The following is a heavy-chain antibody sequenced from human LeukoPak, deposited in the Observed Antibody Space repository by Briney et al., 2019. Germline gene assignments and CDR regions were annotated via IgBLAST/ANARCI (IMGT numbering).Heavy chain of an antibody. V-gene: IGHV4-39*07. CDR2: IYYSGST. D-gene: IGHD2-2*02. Sequence: SETLSLTCTVSGGSISSSSYYWGWIRQPPGKGLEWIGSIYYSGSTYYNPSLKSRVTISVDTSKNQFSLKLSSVTAAGTAVYYCAKLGYCSSTSCYNEGGWFDPWGQGTLVTVSS. CDR3: AKLGYCSSTSCYNEGGWFDP. CDR1: GGSISSSSYY. J-gene: IGHJ5*02.